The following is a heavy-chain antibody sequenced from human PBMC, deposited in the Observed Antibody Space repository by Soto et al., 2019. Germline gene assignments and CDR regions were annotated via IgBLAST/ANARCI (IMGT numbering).Heavy chain of an antibody. V-gene: IGHV3-64D*08. Sequence: GGSLRLSCSASGFTFSSYAMHWVRQAPGKGLEFVSAISSNGGSTYYADSVKGRFTISRDNSKNTLYLQMSSLRAEDTAVYYCVKDQGRTYYDILTGSYYFDYWGQGTLVTVSS. CDR2: ISSNGGST. J-gene: IGHJ4*02. CDR1: GFTFSSYA. D-gene: IGHD3-9*01. CDR3: VKDQGRTYYDILTGSYYFDY.